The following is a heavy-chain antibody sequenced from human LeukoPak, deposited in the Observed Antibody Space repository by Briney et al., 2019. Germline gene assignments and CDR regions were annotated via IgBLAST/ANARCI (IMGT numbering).Heavy chain of an antibody. CDR2: IYYSGST. D-gene: IGHD3-10*01. CDR1: GGSISSSTYY. J-gene: IGHJ5*02. CDR3: ARRVIMSSSWFDP. Sequence: PSGTLSLTCTVSGGSISSSTYYWGWIRQPPGKWLEWIGCIYYSGSTYYNPSLKSRVTISVDTSKNQFSLMLSSVTAADTAVYYCARRVIMSSSWFDPWGQGTLVTVSS. V-gene: IGHV4-39*01.